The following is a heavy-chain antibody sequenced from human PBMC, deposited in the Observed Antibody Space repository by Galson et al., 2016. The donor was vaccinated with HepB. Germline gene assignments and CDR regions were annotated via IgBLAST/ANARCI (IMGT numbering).Heavy chain of an antibody. J-gene: IGHJ2*01. CDR2: IHYNGGT. D-gene: IGHD6-13*01. CDR3: ARSLYVGSWYGSNWYFDL. Sequence: SETLSLTCTVSGDSISIYYWSWIRQAPGKKLEWIGHIHYNGGTNYNPSLKSRVTISVDTSKNQFSLKLSSVTAADTAVYYCARSLYVGSWYGSNWYFDLWGRGTLVTVSS. CDR1: GDSISIYY. V-gene: IGHV4-59*01.